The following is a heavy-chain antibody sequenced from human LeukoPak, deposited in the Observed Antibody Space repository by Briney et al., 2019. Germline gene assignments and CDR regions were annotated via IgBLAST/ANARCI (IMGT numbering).Heavy chain of an antibody. V-gene: IGHV1-8*01. CDR3: ARLGYYDYIWGSYRYAELDY. CDR1: GYTFTSYD. Sequence: ASVKVSCKASGYTFTSYDINWVRQVTGQGLEWMGWMNPNSGNTGYAQKFQGRVTMTRNTSISTAYMELSSLRSEDTAVYYCARLGYYDYIWGSYRYAELDYWGQGTLVTVSS. J-gene: IGHJ4*02. D-gene: IGHD3-16*02. CDR2: MNPNSGNT.